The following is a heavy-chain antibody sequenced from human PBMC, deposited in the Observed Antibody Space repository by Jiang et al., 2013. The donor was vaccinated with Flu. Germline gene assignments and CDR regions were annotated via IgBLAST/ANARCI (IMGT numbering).Heavy chain of an antibody. Sequence: QAPGQGLEWMGIINPSGGSTSYAQKFQGRVTMTRDTSTSTVYMELSSLRSEDTAVYYCARDGQYCSSTSCRYYYYYMDVWGQGTTVTVSS. CDR3: ARDGQYCSSTSCRYYYYYMDV. CDR2: INPSGGST. J-gene: IGHJ6*03. V-gene: IGHV1-46*01. D-gene: IGHD2-2*01.